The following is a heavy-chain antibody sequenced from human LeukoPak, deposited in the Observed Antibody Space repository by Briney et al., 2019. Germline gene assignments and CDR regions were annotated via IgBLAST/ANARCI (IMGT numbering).Heavy chain of an antibody. D-gene: IGHD1-1*01. CDR1: GFTFSSYA. V-gene: IGHV3-23*01. Sequence: GGSLRLSCAASGFTFSSYAMSWVRQAPGKGLEWVSAISGSGGSTYYADSVKGRFTISRDNSKNKLYLQMNSLRPEDTAVYYCGKDRDDELAFDIWGQGTMVTVSS. CDR2: ISGSGGST. CDR3: GKDRDDELAFDI. J-gene: IGHJ3*02.